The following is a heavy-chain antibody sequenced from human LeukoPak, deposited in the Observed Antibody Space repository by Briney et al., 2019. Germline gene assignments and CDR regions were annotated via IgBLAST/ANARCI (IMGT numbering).Heavy chain of an antibody. J-gene: IGHJ6*02. D-gene: IGHD4-17*01. CDR1: GYTFTGYY. V-gene: IGHV1-2*02. Sequence: GASVKVSCKASGYTFTGYYMHWVRQAPGQGLEWMGWINPNSGGTNYAQKLQGRVTMTRDTSISTAYMELSRLRSDDTAVYYCARVSTVTIGYYYGMDVWGQGTTVTVSS. CDR3: ARVSTVTIGYYYGMDV. CDR2: INPNSGGT.